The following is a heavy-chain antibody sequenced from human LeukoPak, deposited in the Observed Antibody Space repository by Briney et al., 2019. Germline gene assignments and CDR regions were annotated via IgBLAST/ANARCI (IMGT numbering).Heavy chain of an antibody. V-gene: IGHV1-18*01. J-gene: IGHJ2*01. Sequence: GASVKVSCKASGYIFTNYGFSWVRQAPGQGLEWMGWISTDTGDTNYAQKFQGRVTMTTDTSTNTAYMELRSLRSDDTAVYYCARGQVYWYFDLWGRGTLVTVS. CDR3: ARGQVYWYFDL. CDR2: ISTDTGDT. CDR1: GYIFTNYG.